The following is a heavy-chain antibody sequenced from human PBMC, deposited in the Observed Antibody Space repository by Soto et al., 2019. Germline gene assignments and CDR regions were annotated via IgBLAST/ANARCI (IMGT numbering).Heavy chain of an antibody. V-gene: IGHV2-5*02. CDR1: GFSLSTSGVG. CDR3: AHRRGDSSGWGRFDY. Sequence: QITLKESGPTLVKPTQTLTLTCTFSGFSLSTSGVGVGWIRQPPGKALEWLALIYWDDDKRYSPSLKSRLTITKDTSKNPVVLTMTNMDPVDTATYYCAHRRGDSSGWGRFDYWGQGTLVTVSS. CDR2: IYWDDDK. J-gene: IGHJ4*02. D-gene: IGHD6-19*01.